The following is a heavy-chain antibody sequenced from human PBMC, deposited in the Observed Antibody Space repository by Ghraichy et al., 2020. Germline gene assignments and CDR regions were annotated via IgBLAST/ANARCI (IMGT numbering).Heavy chain of an antibody. Sequence: SQTLSLTCTVSGGSISSSSYYWGWIRQPPGKGLEWIGSIYYSGSTYYNPSLKSRVTISVDTSKNQFSLKLSSVTAADTAVYYCARHKVPDGYRSSTDAFDIWGQGTMVTVSS. CDR2: IYYSGST. CDR3: ARHKVPDGYRSSTDAFDI. J-gene: IGHJ3*02. D-gene: IGHD6-6*01. V-gene: IGHV4-39*01. CDR1: GGSISSSSYY.